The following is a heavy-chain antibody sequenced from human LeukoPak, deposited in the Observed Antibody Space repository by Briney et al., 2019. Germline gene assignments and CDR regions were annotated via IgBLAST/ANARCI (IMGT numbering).Heavy chain of an antibody. CDR3: TTVEINPYYDSSGYPLH. J-gene: IGHJ4*02. CDR1: GFTFSNAW. D-gene: IGHD3-22*01. CDR2: IKSKTDGGTT. Sequence: GGSLRLSCAASGFTFSNAWMSWVRQAPGKGLEWVGRIKSKTDGGTTDYAAPVKGRFTISRDDSKNTLYLQMNSLKTEDTAVYYCTTVEINPYYDSSGYPLHWGQGTLVTVSS. V-gene: IGHV3-15*01.